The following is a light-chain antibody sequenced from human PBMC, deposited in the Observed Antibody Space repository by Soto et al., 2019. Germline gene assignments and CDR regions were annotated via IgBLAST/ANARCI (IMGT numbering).Light chain of an antibody. CDR2: EVN. CDR1: YNL. Sequence: QSVLAQPASVSGSPGQSITISCTGTYNLVSWYQQHPGKAPKLMIFEVNKRPSGVSYRFSGSKSGNTASLTISALQAEDEADYFGCSYAGNRRGFGGGTKLTVL. J-gene: IGLJ3*02. V-gene: IGLV2-23*02. CDR3: CSYAGNRRG.